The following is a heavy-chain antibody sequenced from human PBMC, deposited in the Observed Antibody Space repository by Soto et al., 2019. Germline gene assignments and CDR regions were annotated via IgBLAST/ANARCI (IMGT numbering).Heavy chain of an antibody. V-gene: IGHV1-2*04. D-gene: IGHD3-22*01. Sequence: VASVKVSCKASGYTFTGYYMHWVRQAPGQGLEWMGWINPNSGGTNYAQKFQGWVTMTRDTSISTAYMELSRLRSDDTAVYYCARSTNMIVVVIGALDIRGQGTMVTVSS. CDR3: ARSTNMIVVVIGALDI. CDR1: GYTFTGYY. J-gene: IGHJ3*02. CDR2: INPNSGGT.